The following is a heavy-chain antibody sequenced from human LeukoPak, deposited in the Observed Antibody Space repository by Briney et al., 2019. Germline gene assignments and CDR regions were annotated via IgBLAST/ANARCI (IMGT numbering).Heavy chain of an antibody. CDR1: GYTFTSYG. CDR2: ISANNGNT. CDR3: ARDRDGSGSQNY. J-gene: IGHJ4*02. V-gene: IGHV1-18*01. Sequence: ASVKVSCKASGYTFTSYGISWVRQAPGQGLEWMAWISANNGNTNYAQKLQGRVTLTTDTSTTTAYMELRTLRSDDTAVYYCARDRDGSGSQNYWGQGTLVTVSS. D-gene: IGHD1-26*01.